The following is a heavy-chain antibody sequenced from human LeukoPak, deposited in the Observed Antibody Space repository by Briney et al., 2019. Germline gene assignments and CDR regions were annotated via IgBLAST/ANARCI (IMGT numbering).Heavy chain of an antibody. Sequence: SETLSLTCTLSGGSISSYYWSWIRQPPGKGLEWIGYIYYSGSTNYNPSLKSRVTISVDTSKNQFSLKLSSVTAADTAVYYCAREGEMATINWGQGTLVTVSS. J-gene: IGHJ4*02. CDR1: GGSISSYY. CDR3: AREGEMATIN. CDR2: IYYSGST. V-gene: IGHV4-59*01. D-gene: IGHD5-24*01.